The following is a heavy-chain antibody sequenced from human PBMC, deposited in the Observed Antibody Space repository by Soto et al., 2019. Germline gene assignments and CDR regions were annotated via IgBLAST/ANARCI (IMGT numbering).Heavy chain of an antibody. D-gene: IGHD6-13*01. CDR1: GGTFSSYA. J-gene: IGHJ4*02. CDR2: IIPIFGTA. Sequence: RASVKVSCKASGGTFSSYAISWVRQAPGQGLEWMGGIIPIFGTANYAQKFQGRVTITADESTSTAYMELSSLRSGDTAVYYCARGGIAAAGTGYYFDYWGQGTLVTVSS. V-gene: IGHV1-69*13. CDR3: ARGGIAAAGTGYYFDY.